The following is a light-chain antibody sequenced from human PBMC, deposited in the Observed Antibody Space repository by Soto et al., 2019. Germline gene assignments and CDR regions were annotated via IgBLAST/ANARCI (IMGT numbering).Light chain of an antibody. Sequence: QSALTQPASVSGSPGRAMTISCSGARSDVGSYSLVSWYQQHPAKAPKLVVYEGSKRPSGVSNRFSGSKSGNTASLTISGLQAEDEADYYCCSYAGSSTYVFGTGTKFTVL. CDR3: CSYAGSSTYV. V-gene: IGLV2-23*01. CDR2: EGS. J-gene: IGLJ1*01. CDR1: RSDVGSYSL.